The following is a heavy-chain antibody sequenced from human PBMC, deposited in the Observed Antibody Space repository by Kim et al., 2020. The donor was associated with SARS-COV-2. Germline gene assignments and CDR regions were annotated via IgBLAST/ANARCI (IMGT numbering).Heavy chain of an antibody. CDR3: TTDVGIYYDSSGYYY. CDR1: GFTFSNAW. J-gene: IGHJ4*02. V-gene: IGHV3-15*01. Sequence: GGSLRLSCAASGFTFSNAWMSWVRQAPGKGLEWVGRIKSKTDGGSTDYAAPVKGRFTISRDDSKNTLYLQMNSLKTEDSAVYYCTTDVGIYYDSSGYYYWGQGTLVTVSS. CDR2: IKSKTDGGST. D-gene: IGHD3-22*01.